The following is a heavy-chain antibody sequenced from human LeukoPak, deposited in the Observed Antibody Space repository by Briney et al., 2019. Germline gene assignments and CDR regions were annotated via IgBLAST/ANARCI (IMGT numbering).Heavy chain of an antibody. CDR2: ISTMSNYI. D-gene: IGHD5-12*01. J-gene: IGHJ5*02. Sequence: GGSLRLSCAASGFDFSTYAINWVRQAPGKGLEWVSSISTMSNYIFYGDSVKGRFTISRDNAKNSVYLQMNSLRPEDTAVYYCSRDRLGGLDLWGQGTLVT. CDR1: GFDFSTYA. CDR3: SRDRLGGLDL. V-gene: IGHV3-21*01.